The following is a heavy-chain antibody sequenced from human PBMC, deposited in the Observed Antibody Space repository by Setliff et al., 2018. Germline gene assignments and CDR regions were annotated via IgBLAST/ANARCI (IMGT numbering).Heavy chain of an antibody. J-gene: IGHJ4*02. Sequence: SETLSLTCAVSGYSISSDHYWGWIRQPPGKGLEWIGSIYHSGSAYYNPSLKSRVTMSVDTSKTQFSLKLNSMTTADTAVYYCARGGTYRYFDYWGQGALVTVSS. CDR1: GYSISSDHY. V-gene: IGHV4-38-2*01. CDR3: ARGGTYRYFDY. CDR2: IYHSGSA.